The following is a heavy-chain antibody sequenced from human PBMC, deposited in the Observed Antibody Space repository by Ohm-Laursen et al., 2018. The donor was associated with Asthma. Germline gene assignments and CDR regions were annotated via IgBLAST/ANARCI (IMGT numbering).Heavy chain of an antibody. Sequence: TLSLTCAGYGGCFSGYYWSWQRPPPGKGREGIGEINHSGSTNYNPTLKSRVTISVDTSKNQFSLKLSSVTAADTAVYYCAREIGDYFDYWGQGTMVTVSS. V-gene: IGHV4-34*01. J-gene: IGHJ4*03. D-gene: IGHD2-21*01. CDR2: INHSGST. CDR1: GGCFSGYY. CDR3: AREIGDYFDY.